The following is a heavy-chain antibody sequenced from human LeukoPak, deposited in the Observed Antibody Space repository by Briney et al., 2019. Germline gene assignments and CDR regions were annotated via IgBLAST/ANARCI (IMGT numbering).Heavy chain of an antibody. D-gene: IGHD6-25*01. V-gene: IGHV3-7*01. CDR1: GFTLSNHW. CDR2: VNRDGSET. Sequence: GGSLRLSCAASGFTLSNHWMTWVRQVPGRGPEWVANVNRDGSETYYLDSVKGRFTISRDNAKNSLYLQMNSLRAEDTAVYYCARYGSVSLPPDYWGQGTLVTVSS. J-gene: IGHJ4*02. CDR3: ARYGSVSLPPDY.